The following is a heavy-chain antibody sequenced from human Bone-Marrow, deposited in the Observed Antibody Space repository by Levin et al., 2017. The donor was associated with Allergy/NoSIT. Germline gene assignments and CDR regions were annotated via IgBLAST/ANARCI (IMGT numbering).Heavy chain of an antibody. Sequence: GGSLRLSCAASGFTFDDYAMHWVRQAPGKGLEWVSGISWNSGSIGYADSVKGRFTISRDNAKNSLYLQMNSLRAEDTALYYCAKGPWFGGMYYFDYWGQGTLVTVSS. CDR2: ISWNSGSI. CDR3: AKGPWFGGMYYFDY. D-gene: IGHD3-10*01. V-gene: IGHV3-9*01. CDR1: GFTFDDYA. J-gene: IGHJ4*02.